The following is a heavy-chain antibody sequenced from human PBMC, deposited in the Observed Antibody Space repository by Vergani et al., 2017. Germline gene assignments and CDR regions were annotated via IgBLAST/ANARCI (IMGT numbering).Heavy chain of an antibody. CDR3: AKVVGWDSSSWFDY. D-gene: IGHD6-13*01. V-gene: IGHV3-9*01. Sequence: EVQLVESGGGLVQPGRSLRLSCAASGFTFDDYAMHWVRQAPGKGLEWVSGISWNSGSIGYADSVKGRFTISRDNAKNSLYRQMNSLRAEDTALYYCAKVVGWDSSSWFDYWGQGTLVTVSS. CDR2: ISWNSGSI. CDR1: GFTFDDYA. J-gene: IGHJ4*02.